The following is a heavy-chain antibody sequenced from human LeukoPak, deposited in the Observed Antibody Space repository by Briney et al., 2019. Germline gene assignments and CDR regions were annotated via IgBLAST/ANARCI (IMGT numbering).Heavy chain of an antibody. CDR3: AKDVSGSIDS. CDR2: ISGDGGRT. D-gene: IGHD5/OR15-5a*01. J-gene: IGHJ4*02. CDR1: GFIFSDYN. Sequence: GGSLRLSCAASGFIFSDYNMLWVRHVPGKGLEWVSIISGDGGRTSYADSVKGRVTISRDNSKNSLYLQMNSLRTEDTAFYCCAKDVSGSIDSWGQGTLVTVSS. V-gene: IGHV3-43*02.